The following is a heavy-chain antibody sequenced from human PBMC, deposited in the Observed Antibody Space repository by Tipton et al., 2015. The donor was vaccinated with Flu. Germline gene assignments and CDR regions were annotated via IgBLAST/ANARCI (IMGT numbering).Heavy chain of an antibody. CDR3: ALSPSWFDP. CDR2: VYSSRST. V-gene: IGHV4-59*08. CDR1: GESITSYY. Sequence: PGLVKPSETLSLTCSVSGESITSYYWSWIRQPPGKGLEWIGYVYSSRSTHYNPSLKSRVTISLDTSKSQFSLRLTSVTAADTAIYYCALSPSWFDPWGQGSLVTVSS. J-gene: IGHJ5*02.